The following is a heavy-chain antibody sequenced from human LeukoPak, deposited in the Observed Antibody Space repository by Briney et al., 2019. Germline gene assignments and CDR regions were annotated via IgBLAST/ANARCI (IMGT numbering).Heavy chain of an antibody. J-gene: IGHJ4*02. CDR3: ARVPAAMRNFDY. Sequence: SETLSLTCTVSGGSISSSSYYWGWIRQPPGKGLEWIGSIYYSGSTYYNPSLKSRVTISVDTSKNQFSLKLSSVTAADTAVYYCARVPAAMRNFDYWGQGTLVTVSS. V-gene: IGHV4-39*07. CDR1: GGSISSSSYY. CDR2: IYYSGST. D-gene: IGHD2-2*01.